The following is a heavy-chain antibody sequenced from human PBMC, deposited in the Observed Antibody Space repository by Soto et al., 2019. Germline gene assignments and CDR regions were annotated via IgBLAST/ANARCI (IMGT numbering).Heavy chain of an antibody. CDR1: GYTFTGYY. D-gene: IGHD4-17*01. CDR2: INPNSGGT. J-gene: IGHJ5*02. CDR3: ARVLLRSKSCWFDP. V-gene: IGHV1-2*02. Sequence: EASVKVSCKASGYTFTGYYMHWVRQAPGQGLEWMGWINPNSGGTNYAQKFQGRVTMTRDTSISTAYMELSRLRSDDMAVYYCARVLLRSKSCWFDPWGQGTLVTVSS.